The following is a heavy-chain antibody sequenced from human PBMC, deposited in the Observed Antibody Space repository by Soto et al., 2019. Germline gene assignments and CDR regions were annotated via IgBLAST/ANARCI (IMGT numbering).Heavy chain of an antibody. D-gene: IGHD6-19*01. CDR1: GGTFSSYA. CDR3: ARAPLLGVAAGSGGNYYYYGMDV. V-gene: IGHV1-69*01. J-gene: IGHJ6*02. CDR2: IIPIFGTA. Sequence: QVQRVQSGAEVKKPGSSVKVSCKASGGTFSSYAISWVRQAPGQGLEWMGGIIPIFGTANYAQKFQGRVTITADESTSTAYMELSSLRSEDTAVYYCARAPLLGVAAGSGGNYYYYGMDVWGQGTTVTVSS.